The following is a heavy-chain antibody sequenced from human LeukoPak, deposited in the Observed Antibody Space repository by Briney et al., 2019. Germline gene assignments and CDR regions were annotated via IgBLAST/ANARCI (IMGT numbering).Heavy chain of an antibody. CDR2: IYYSGST. D-gene: IGHD6-19*01. V-gene: IGHV4-59*11. CDR3: ARGGRSSGWAFGY. CDR1: GGFISSHY. Sequence: SETLSLTSTLSGGFISSHYWRWIRQPPGKGLEWIGYIYYSGSTNYNPSLKSRVTISVDTSKNQFSLKLSSVTAADTAVYYCARGGRSSGWAFGYLGRGTLVTVSS. J-gene: IGHJ4*02.